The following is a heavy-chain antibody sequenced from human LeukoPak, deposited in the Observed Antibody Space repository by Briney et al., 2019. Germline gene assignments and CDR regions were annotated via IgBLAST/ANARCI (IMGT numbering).Heavy chain of an antibody. V-gene: IGHV1-46*01. J-gene: IGHJ3*02. D-gene: IGHD2-15*01. CDR1: GYTFTSYY. CDR3: ARESSNPVVVVAAADAFDI. Sequence: ASVKVSCKASGYTFTSYYMHWMRQAPGQGLEWMGILDPTDGATSYAQKFQGRVTMTRDTSTSTVYMELSSLRSEDTAVYYCARESSNPVVVVAAADAFDIWGQGTMVTVSS. CDR2: LDPTDGAT.